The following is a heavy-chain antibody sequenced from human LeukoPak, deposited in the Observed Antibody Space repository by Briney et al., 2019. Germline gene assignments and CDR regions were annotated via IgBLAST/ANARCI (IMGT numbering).Heavy chain of an antibody. CDR1: GFTFSSYW. J-gene: IGHJ5*01. V-gene: IGHV3-74*01. Sequence: GGSLRLSCAASGFTFSSYWMHWVRQAPGKGLVGVSRINSDGSGTSYAGSVKGRFTISRDNAKSTLFLQRNSLRAEDTAVYYCARDGSSWATWFDSWGQGTLVTVSS. D-gene: IGHD6-13*01. CDR3: ARDGSSWATWFDS. CDR2: INSDGSGT.